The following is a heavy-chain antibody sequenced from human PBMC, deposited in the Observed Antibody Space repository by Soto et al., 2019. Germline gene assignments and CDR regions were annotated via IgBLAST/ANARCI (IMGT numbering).Heavy chain of an antibody. CDR2: IKQDGSAI. J-gene: IGHJ4*02. V-gene: IGHV3-7*03. Sequence: EVQLVESGGGLVQPGESLRLSCAASGFTLSNYWMYWSRQAPGKGLEWVANIKQDGSAINYADSVKGRFTISRDNAKNSLDRQMNSLRVEDTDGYYCARVTTVGGHWGQGTLVTVSP. D-gene: IGHD4-17*01. CDR1: GFTLSNYW. CDR3: ARVTTVGGH.